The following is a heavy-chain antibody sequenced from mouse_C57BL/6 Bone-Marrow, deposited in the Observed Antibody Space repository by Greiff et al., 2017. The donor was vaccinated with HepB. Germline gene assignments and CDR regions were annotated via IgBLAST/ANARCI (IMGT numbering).Heavy chain of an antibody. V-gene: IGHV5-9-1*02. Sequence: EVKLMESGEGLVKPGGSLKLSCAASGFTFSSYAMSWVRQTPEKRLEWLAYISSGGDYIYYADTVKGRFTISRDNARNTLYLQMSSLKSEDTAMYYCTRVHYYGSSQGYFDYWGHGTTLTVSS. D-gene: IGHD1-1*01. CDR2: ISSGGDYI. CDR3: TRVHYYGSSQGYFDY. CDR1: GFTFSSYA. J-gene: IGHJ2*01.